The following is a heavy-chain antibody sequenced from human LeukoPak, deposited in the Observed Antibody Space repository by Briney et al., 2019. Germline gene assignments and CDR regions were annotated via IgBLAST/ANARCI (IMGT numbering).Heavy chain of an antibody. CDR2: ISAYNGNT. CDR3: ARAGQYCSSTSCQHRRYYYGVDV. Sequence: GASVKVSCKASGYTFTSYGISWVRQAPGQGLERMGWISAYNGNTNYAQKLQGRVTMTTDTSTSTAYMELRSLRSDDTAVYYCARAGQYCSSTSCQHRRYYYGVDVWGKGTTVTVSS. J-gene: IGHJ6*04. D-gene: IGHD2-2*01. CDR1: GYTFTSYG. V-gene: IGHV1-18*04.